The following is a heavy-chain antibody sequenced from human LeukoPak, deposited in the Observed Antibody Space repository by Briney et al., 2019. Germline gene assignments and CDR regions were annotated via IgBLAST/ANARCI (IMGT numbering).Heavy chain of an antibody. V-gene: IGHV3-7*01. CDR1: GFDFSTYW. D-gene: IGHD2-15*01. CDR3: ARFGRALARPSDY. CDR2: IKQEGSEK. Sequence: PGGSLRLSCAASGFDFSTYWMSWAPQPPGKGLEWVANIKQEGSEKYYVASVRGRFTISRDNATNSLYLQMNNLRAEDTAVYYCARFGRALARPSDYWGQGALVTVSS. J-gene: IGHJ4*02.